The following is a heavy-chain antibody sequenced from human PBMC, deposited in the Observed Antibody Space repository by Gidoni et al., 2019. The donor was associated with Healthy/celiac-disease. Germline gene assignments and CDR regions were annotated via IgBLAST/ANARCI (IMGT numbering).Heavy chain of an antibody. CDR3: ARVIPPMGWLLSDYYYMDV. V-gene: IGHV4-34*01. CDR1: GGSFSGYY. D-gene: IGHD3-3*01. Sequence: QVQLQQWGAGLLKPSETLSLTCAVYGGSFSGYYWSWIRQPPGKGLEWIGEINHSGSTNYNPSLKSRVTISVDTSKNQFSLKLSSVTAADTAVYYCARVIPPMGWLLSDYYYMDVWGKGTTVTVSS. CDR2: INHSGST. J-gene: IGHJ6*03.